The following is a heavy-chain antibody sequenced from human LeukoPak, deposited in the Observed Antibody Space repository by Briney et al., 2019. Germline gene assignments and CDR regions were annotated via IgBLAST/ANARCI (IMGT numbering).Heavy chain of an antibody. CDR2: ISGSGGST. J-gene: IGHJ4*02. D-gene: IGHD2-21*02. Sequence: GGSLRLSCAASGFTFNNYGMHWVRQAPGKGLEWVSAISGSGGSTYYADSVKGRFTISRDNSKNTLYLQMNSLRAEDTAVYYCAKEKYFVVVTGGFDYWGQGTLVTVSS. CDR1: GFTFNNYG. CDR3: AKEKYFVVVTGGFDY. V-gene: IGHV3-23*01.